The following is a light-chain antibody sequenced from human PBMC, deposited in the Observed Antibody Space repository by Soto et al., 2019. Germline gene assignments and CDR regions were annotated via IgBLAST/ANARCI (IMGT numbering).Light chain of an antibody. CDR3: QQYGSSSLT. J-gene: IGKJ4*01. V-gene: IGKV3-20*01. Sequence: EIVLTQSPGTLSLSPGERATLSCRASQSVSGSYLAWYQQKPGQAPRLLIYGASGRATGIPDRFSGSGSGTDFTLTISRLEPEDFAVYYCQQYGSSSLTFGGGTKVEIK. CDR2: GAS. CDR1: QSVSGSY.